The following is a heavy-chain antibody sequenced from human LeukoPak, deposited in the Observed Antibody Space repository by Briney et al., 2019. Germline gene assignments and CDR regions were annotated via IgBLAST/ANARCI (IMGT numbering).Heavy chain of an antibody. V-gene: IGHV4-38-2*02. CDR1: GYSISSGYY. Sequence: SETLSLTCTVSGYSISSGYYWGWIRQPPGKGLEWIGSIYHSGSTYYNPSPKSRVTISVDTSKNQFSLKLSSVTAADTAVYYCARDHYYDSSGQLGVFDIWGQGTMVTVSS. CDR3: ARDHYYDSSGQLGVFDI. J-gene: IGHJ3*02. D-gene: IGHD3-22*01. CDR2: IYHSGST.